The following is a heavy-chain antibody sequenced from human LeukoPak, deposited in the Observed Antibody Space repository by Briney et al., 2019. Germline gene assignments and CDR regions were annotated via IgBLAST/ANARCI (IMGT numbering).Heavy chain of an antibody. CDR3: AKDNRVVRGVIDY. J-gene: IGHJ4*02. D-gene: IGHD3-10*01. V-gene: IGHV3-9*01. Sequence: AGGSLRLSCAASGFTFDDYAMHWVRHAPGKGLEWVSGISWNSGSIGYADSVKGRFTISRDNAKNSLYLQMNSLRAEDTALYYCAKDNRVVRGVIDYWGQGTLVTVSS. CDR1: GFTFDDYA. CDR2: ISWNSGSI.